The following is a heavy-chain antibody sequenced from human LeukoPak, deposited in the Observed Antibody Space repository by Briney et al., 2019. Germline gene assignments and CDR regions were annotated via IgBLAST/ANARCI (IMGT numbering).Heavy chain of an antibody. V-gene: IGHV4-39*01. J-gene: IGHJ6*02. CDR1: GGSISSSSYY. CDR3: ARQSGSNYYGMDV. Sequence: PSETLSLTCTVSGGSISSSSYYWGWIRQPPGKGLEWIGSIYYSGSTYYNPSLKSRVTISVDTSKNQFSLKLSSVTAADTAVYYCARQSGSNYYGMDVWGQGTTVTVSS. CDR2: IYYSGST. D-gene: IGHD2/OR15-2a*01.